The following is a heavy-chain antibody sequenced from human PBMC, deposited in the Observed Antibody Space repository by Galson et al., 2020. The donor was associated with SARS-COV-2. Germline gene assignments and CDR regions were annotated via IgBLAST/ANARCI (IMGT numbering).Heavy chain of an antibody. D-gene: IGHD2-8*01. V-gene: IGHV3-23*01. CDR3: AKDVGGSFVLITAARKSDENWLDP. CDR1: VFTLRTYV. CDR2: ISSTVGNT. J-gene: IGHJ5*02. Sequence: LSPTSAPSVFTLRTYVITWVRLAPGRGRGWVSTISSTVGNTYYAGPVPGRFTISRDNSKSTLYLQMNSLRVEDTATYYCAKDVGGSFVLITAARKSDENWLDPWGQGTLVTVSS.